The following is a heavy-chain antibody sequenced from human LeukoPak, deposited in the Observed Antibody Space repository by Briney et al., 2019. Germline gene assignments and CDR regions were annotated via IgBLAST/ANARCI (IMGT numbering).Heavy chain of an antibody. V-gene: IGHV3-49*04. D-gene: IGHD2-2*01. CDR2: IRSKAYGGTT. CDR1: GFTFGDYA. Sequence: GSLRLSCTASGFTFGDYAMSWVRQAPGKGLEWVGFIRSKAYGGTTEYAASVKGRFTISRDDSKSIAYLQMNSLKTEDTAVYYCTRGLIVVVPAAMDYWGQGTLVTVSS. CDR3: TRGLIVVVPAAMDY. J-gene: IGHJ4*02.